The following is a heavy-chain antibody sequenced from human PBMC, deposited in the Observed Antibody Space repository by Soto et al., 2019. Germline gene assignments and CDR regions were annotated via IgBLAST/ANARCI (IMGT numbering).Heavy chain of an antibody. J-gene: IGHJ1*01. Sequence: GGSLRLSCAASGFTFSSYSMNWVRQAPGKGLEWVSSISSSSSYIYYADSVKGRFTISRDNAKNSLYLQMNSLRAEDTAVYYCARDQGYSGSYYSSEYFQHWGQGTLVTVSS. CDR2: ISSSSSYI. CDR1: GFTFSSYS. D-gene: IGHD1-26*01. V-gene: IGHV3-21*01. CDR3: ARDQGYSGSYYSSEYFQH.